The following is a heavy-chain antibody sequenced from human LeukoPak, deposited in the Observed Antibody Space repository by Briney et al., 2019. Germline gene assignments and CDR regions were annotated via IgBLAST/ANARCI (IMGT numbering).Heavy chain of an antibody. V-gene: IGHV4-39*01. Sequence: SETLSLTCTVSGGSISSSSCYWGWIRQPPGKGLEWIGSIYYRGSTYYNPSLKSRVTISVDTSKNQFSLKLNSVTAADTAVYYCARHDVTIFGVVSATHFDYWGQGTLVTVSS. CDR1: GGSISSSSCY. J-gene: IGHJ4*02. CDR2: IYYRGST. D-gene: IGHD3-3*01. CDR3: ARHDVTIFGVVSATHFDY.